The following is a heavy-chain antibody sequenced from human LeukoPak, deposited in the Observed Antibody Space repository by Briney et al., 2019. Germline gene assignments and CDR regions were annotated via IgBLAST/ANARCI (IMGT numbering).Heavy chain of an antibody. Sequence: PSETLSLTCTVSGGSISSYYWSWIRQPPGKGLEWIGYIFYSGSTNYNPSLNSRVTISVDTSKNQFSLKLSSVTAADTAVYYCARSPSGGWYNWFDPWGQGTLVTLSS. CDR1: GGSISSYY. CDR2: IFYSGST. J-gene: IGHJ5*02. V-gene: IGHV4-59*08. D-gene: IGHD6-19*01. CDR3: ARSPSGGWYNWFDP.